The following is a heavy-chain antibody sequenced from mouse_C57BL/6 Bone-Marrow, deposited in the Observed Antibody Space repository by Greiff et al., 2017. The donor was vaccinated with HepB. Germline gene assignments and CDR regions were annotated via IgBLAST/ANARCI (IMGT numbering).Heavy chain of an antibody. CDR1: GFTFTGYR. CDR3: ARSEDYGNFYYFDY. D-gene: IGHD2-1*01. CDR2: ILPGSGST. J-gene: IGHJ2*01. Sequence: VQPQESGAEPMKPGASVKLSCKAPGFTFTGYRIERVKQRPGHGLEWIGEILPGSGSTNYNEKFKGKATFTSDTSSNTAYMQLSSLTTEDSAIYYCARSEDYGNFYYFDYWGQGTTLTVSS. V-gene: IGHV1-9*01.